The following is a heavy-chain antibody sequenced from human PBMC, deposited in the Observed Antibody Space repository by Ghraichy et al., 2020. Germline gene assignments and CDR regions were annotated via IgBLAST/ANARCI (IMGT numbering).Heavy chain of an antibody. CDR3: AKASNAHWNEDGFDM. CDR2: VSSSGGST. D-gene: IGHD1-1*01. Sequence: GSLRLSCAASGFTFSSYAMTWVRQAPGKGLEWVSLVSSSGGSTYYADSVKGRFTISRDNSKNTLFPQMNSLRAEDTAVYYCAKASNAHWNEDGFDMGAKGQWSPSLQ. J-gene: IGHJ3*02. CDR1: GFTFSSYA. V-gene: IGHV3-23*01.